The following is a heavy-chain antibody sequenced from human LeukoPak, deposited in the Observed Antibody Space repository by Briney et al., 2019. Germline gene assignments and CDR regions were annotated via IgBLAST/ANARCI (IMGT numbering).Heavy chain of an antibody. CDR3: ARGRPQRRYCSSTSCYEIDY. Sequence: SVKVSCKASGGTFSSYAISWVRQAPGQGLEWMGGIIPIFGTANYAQKFQGRVTMTRNTSKSTAYMELSSLRSEDTAVYYCARGRPQRRYCSSTSCYEIDYWGQGTLVTVSS. CDR2: IIPIFGTA. V-gene: IGHV1-69*05. J-gene: IGHJ4*02. D-gene: IGHD2-2*01. CDR1: GGTFSSYA.